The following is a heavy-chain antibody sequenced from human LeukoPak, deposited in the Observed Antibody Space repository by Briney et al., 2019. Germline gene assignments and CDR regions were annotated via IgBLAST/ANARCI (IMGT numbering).Heavy chain of an antibody. CDR2: IYPNSGAT. J-gene: IGHJ4*02. V-gene: IGHV1-2*02. CDR1: GYIFTGYY. CDR3: GTLLSNGPFDY. Sequence: SVKVSCKASGYIFTGYYMHWVRQAPGQGREGWGYIYPNSGATKYAQKFTGRDTMTRDTSISTAYMEVSGLRSDDTAVYYCGTLLSNGPFDYWGQGSLVTVSS.